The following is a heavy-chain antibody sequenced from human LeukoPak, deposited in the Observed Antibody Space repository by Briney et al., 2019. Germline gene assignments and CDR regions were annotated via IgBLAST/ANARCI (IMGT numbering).Heavy chain of an antibody. CDR2: INHSGST. V-gene: IGHV4-34*01. CDR3: ASNGGNGDY. Sequence: SETLSLTCAVYGGSFSGYYWSWIRQPPGKGLEWIGEINHSGSTNYNPSLKSRVTISVDTSKNQFSLKLSSVTAADTAVYYCASNGGNGDYWGQGTLVTVSS. CDR1: GGSFSGYY. D-gene: IGHD4-23*01. J-gene: IGHJ4*02.